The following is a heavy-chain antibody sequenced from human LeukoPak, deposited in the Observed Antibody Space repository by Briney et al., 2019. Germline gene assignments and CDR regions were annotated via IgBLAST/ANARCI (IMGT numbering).Heavy chain of an antibody. J-gene: IGHJ4*02. V-gene: IGHV3-15*01. D-gene: IGHD3-3*01. CDR2: IKSKTDGGTT. Sequence: GGSLRLSCAASGFTFSNAWMSWVRQAPGKGLEWAGRIKSKTDGGTTDYAAPVKGRFTISRDDSKNTLYLQMNSLKTEDTAVYYCTTRFDYDFWSGYYTEDYWGQGTLVTVSS. CDR1: GFTFSNAW. CDR3: TTRFDYDFWSGYYTEDY.